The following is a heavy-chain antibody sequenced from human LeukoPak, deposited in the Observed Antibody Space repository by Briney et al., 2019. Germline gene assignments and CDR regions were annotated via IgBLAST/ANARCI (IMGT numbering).Heavy chain of an antibody. CDR3: AKETRGIAMEPGCFDY. CDR2: ISGSGGST. CDR1: GLTFSSYA. V-gene: IGHV3-23*01. J-gene: IGHJ4*02. Sequence: GGSLRLSCEASGLTFSSYAMSWVRQAPGKGLEWVSAISGSGGSTYYADSVKGRFTISRDNSKNTLYLQMNSLRAEDTAVYYCAKETRGIAMEPGCFDYWGQGTLVTVSS. D-gene: IGHD5-18*01.